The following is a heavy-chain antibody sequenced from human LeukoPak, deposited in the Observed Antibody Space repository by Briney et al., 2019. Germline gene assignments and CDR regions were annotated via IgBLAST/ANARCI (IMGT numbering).Heavy chain of an antibody. CDR1: GFTFSSYW. CDR2: ISSSGSTI. D-gene: IGHD2-15*01. CDR3: ARARSVEDAFDI. V-gene: IGHV3-11*01. Sequence: GGSLRLSCAASGFTFSSYWMSWIRQAPGKGLEWVSYISSSGSTIYYADSVKGRFTISRDNAKNSLYLQMNSLRAEDTAVYYCARARSVEDAFDIWGQGTMVTVSS. J-gene: IGHJ3*02.